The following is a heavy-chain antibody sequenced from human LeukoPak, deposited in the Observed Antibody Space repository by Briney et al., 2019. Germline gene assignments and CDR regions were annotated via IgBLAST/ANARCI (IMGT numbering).Heavy chain of an antibody. CDR3: ARAYGSGRGIYYPYKKRDNWFDP. CDR2: IYYSGST. V-gene: IGHV4-39*01. Sequence: SETLSLTCTVSGGSISSSSYYWGWIRQPPGKGLEWIGSIYYSGSTYYNPSLKSRVTISVDTSKNQFSLKLSSVTAADTAVYYCARAYGSGRGIYYPYKKRDNWFDPWGQGTLVTVSS. CDR1: GGSISSSSYY. J-gene: IGHJ5*02. D-gene: IGHD3-10*01.